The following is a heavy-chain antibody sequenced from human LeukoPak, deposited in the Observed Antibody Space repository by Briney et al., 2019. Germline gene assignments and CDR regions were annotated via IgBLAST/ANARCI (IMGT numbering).Heavy chain of an antibody. CDR3: ARAYDNSGYYSDF. CDR1: GESFSGYY. CDR2: INHSGST. Sequence: ETLSLTCAVYGESFSGYYWSWIRQPPGKGLEWIGEINHSGSTNYNPSLKSRVTISVDTSKNQFSLKLSSVTAADTAVYYCARAYDNSGYYSDFWGQGTLVTDSS. D-gene: IGHD3-22*01. J-gene: IGHJ4*02. V-gene: IGHV4-34*01.